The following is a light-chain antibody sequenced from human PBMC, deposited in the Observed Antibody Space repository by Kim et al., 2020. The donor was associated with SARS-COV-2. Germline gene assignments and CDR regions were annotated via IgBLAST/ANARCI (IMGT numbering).Light chain of an antibody. CDR3: QSYDSSLSGSV. CDR1: SSNIGAGYE. J-gene: IGLJ3*02. Sequence: QRVSTARAGGSSNIGAGYELHWYRPLPGTAPKLLIYGNSNRPSGVPDRFSASKSGTSASLAITGLRADDEADYYCQSYDSSLSGSVFGGGTKLTVL. V-gene: IGLV1-40*01. CDR2: GNS.